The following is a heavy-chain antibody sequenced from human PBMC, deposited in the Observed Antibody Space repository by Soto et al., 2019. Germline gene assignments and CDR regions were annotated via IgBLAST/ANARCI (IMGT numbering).Heavy chain of an antibody. CDR2: ISSNGGST. J-gene: IGHJ6*03. D-gene: IGHD2-15*01. Sequence: EVQLVESGGGLVQPGGSLRLSCAASGFTFSSYAMHWVRQAPGKGLEYVSAISSNGGSTYYANSVKGRFTISRDNSKNTLYLQMGSLSAEDMAVYYCVRDAGCSGGSCYPIYYYYYYMDVWGKGTTVTVSS. CDR3: VRDAGCSGGSCYPIYYYYYYMDV. V-gene: IGHV3-64*01. CDR1: GFTFSSYA.